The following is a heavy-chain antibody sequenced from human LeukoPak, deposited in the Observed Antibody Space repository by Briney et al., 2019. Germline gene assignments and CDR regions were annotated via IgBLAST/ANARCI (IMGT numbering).Heavy chain of an antibody. J-gene: IGHJ5*02. V-gene: IGHV3-23*01. CDR2: ISGSGGST. CDR1: GFTFSSYA. D-gene: IGHD6-13*01. Sequence: GGSLRLSCAASGFTFSSYAMSWVRQAPGKGLEWVSAISGSGGSTYYADSVKGRFTISRDNSKNTLYLQMNSLRVEDTAVYYCATRYSSSWYNWFDPWGQETLVTVSS. CDR3: ATRYSSSWYNWFDP.